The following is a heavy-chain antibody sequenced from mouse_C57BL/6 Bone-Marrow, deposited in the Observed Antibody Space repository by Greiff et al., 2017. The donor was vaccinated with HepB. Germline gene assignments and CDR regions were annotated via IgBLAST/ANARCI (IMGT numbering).Heavy chain of an antibody. V-gene: IGHV2-5*01. D-gene: IGHD1-1*01. CDR2: IWRGGST. CDR3: AKNSPYYYGSSYWYFDV. Sequence: VQLKQSGPGLVQPSQSLSITCTVSGFSLTSYGVHWVRQSPGKGLEWLGVIWRGGSTDYNAAFMSRLSITKDNSKSQVFFKMNSLQADDTAIYYCAKNSPYYYGSSYWYFDVWGTGTTVTVSS. CDR1: GFSLTSYG. J-gene: IGHJ1*03.